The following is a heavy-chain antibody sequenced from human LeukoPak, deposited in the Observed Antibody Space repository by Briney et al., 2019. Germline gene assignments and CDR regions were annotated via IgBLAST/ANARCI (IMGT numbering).Heavy chain of an antibody. Sequence: GGSLRLSCAASGFTFSSYWMSWVRQAPGKGLERVANIKHDGSEKYYVDSVKGRFTISRDNAKNSLYLQMNSLRAEDTAVYYCARDPQRRLQFFPYGMDVWGQGTTVTVSS. D-gene: IGHD5-24*01. CDR3: ARDPQRRLQFFPYGMDV. V-gene: IGHV3-7*01. CDR1: GFTFSSYW. J-gene: IGHJ6*02. CDR2: IKHDGSEK.